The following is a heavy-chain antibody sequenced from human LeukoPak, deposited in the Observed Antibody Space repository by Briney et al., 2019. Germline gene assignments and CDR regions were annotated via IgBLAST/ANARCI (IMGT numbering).Heavy chain of an antibody. V-gene: IGHV4-59*01. D-gene: IGHD4-17*01. Sequence: SETLSLTCTVSGGSISSYYWSWIRQPPGKGLEWIGYIYYSGRTNYNPSLKSRVTISVDTSKNQFSLKLSSVTAADTAVYYCARVTRTTVTPDYWGQGTLVTVSS. CDR1: GGSISSYY. CDR3: ARVTRTTVTPDY. J-gene: IGHJ4*02. CDR2: IYYSGRT.